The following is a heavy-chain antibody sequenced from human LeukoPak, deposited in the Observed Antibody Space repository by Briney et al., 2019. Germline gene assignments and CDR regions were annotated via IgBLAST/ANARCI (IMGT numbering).Heavy chain of an antibody. CDR2: ISDSGGDT. D-gene: IGHD2-2*02. CDR3: AKSDYTSSSCYTIDY. CDR1: GFTFSYYA. Sequence: GGSLRLSCAASGFTFSYYAMSWVRQAPGKGLEWVSVISDSGGDTSYANSGRGRFTISRDNSKNTLYLQMNSLRAEDTAVYYCAKSDYTSSSCYTIDYWGQGTLVTVSS. V-gene: IGHV3-23*01. J-gene: IGHJ4*02.